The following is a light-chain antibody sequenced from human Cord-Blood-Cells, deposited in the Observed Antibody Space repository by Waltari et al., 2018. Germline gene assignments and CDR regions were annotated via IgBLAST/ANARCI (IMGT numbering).Light chain of an antibody. CDR2: EVS. Sequence: QSALTKPASVSGSPGPSITISCTGTSSDVGGYNYVSWYQQHPGKAPKIMIYEVSNRPSGVSNRISGSKSVNTASLTISGLQAEDEADYYCSSYTSSSTLVFGTGTKVTVL. CDR1: SSDVGGYNY. V-gene: IGLV2-14*01. CDR3: SSYTSSSTLV. J-gene: IGLJ1*01.